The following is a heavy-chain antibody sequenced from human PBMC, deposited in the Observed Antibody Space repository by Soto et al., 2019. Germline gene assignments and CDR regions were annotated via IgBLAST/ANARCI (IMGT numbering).Heavy chain of an antibody. J-gene: IGHJ4*02. D-gene: IGHD1-26*01. CDR2: IKQDGSEK. CDR1: GFTFSSYW. Sequence: GGSLRRSGAASGFTFSSYWMSWVRQAPGKGLEWVANIKQDGSEKYYVDSVKGRFTISRDNAKNSLYLQMNSLRAEDTAVYYCAITSIGKRWEPTDYWCQGTLVTVSS. CDR3: AITSIGKRWEPTDY. V-gene: IGHV3-7*03.